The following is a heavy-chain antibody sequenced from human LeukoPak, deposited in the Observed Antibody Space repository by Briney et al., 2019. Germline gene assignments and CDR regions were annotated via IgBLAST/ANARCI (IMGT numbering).Heavy chain of an antibody. Sequence: PSETLSLTCTVSGGSISSYYWSWIRQPPGKGLEWIGYIYYSGSSNYNPSLKSRVTISVDTSKNQFSLKLSSVTAADTAVYYCAREYSSSWGAFDIWGQGTMVTVSS. V-gene: IGHV4-59*01. J-gene: IGHJ3*02. CDR2: IYYSGSS. CDR1: GGSISSYY. D-gene: IGHD6-13*01. CDR3: AREYSSSWGAFDI.